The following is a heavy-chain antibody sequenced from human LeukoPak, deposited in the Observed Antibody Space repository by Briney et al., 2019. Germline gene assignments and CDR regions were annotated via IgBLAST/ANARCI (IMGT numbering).Heavy chain of an antibody. D-gene: IGHD3/OR15-3a*01. CDR2: ISGNGGGNT. V-gene: IGHV3-23*01. J-gene: IGHJ5*02. Sequence: GGTLRLSCAASGFTISSYAMSWVRQAQGKGQEWVSSISGNGGGNTYYEESVKGRVTISRDDSKNTLYLQINSLRADDTVFYCGAKDLHWTVASNDGWFDPWGQGTLVTVSS. CDR3: AKDLHWTVASNDGWFDP. CDR1: GFTISSYA.